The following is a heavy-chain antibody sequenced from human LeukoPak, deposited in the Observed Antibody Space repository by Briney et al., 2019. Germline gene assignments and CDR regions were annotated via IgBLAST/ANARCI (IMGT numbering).Heavy chain of an antibody. CDR1: GFTFSDYY. V-gene: IGHV3-7*01. J-gene: IGHJ4*02. CDR2: IKQDGSEK. Sequence: GGSLRLSCAASGFTFSDYYMSWVRQAPGTGLEWVANIKQDGSEKYYVDSVKGRFTISRDNARNSLYLQMNSLRAEDTAVYYCASRDGSYGYWGQGTLVTVSS. D-gene: IGHD1-26*01. CDR3: ASRDGSYGY.